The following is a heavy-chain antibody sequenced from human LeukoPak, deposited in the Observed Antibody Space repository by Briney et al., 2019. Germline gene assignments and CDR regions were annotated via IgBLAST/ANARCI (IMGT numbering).Heavy chain of an antibody. CDR2: IYTSGST. J-gene: IGHJ4*02. Sequence: PSETLSLTCTVSGGSISSYYWSWIRQPPGKGLEWIGRIYTSGSTNYNPSLKSRVTMSVDTSKNQFSLKLSSVTAADTAVYYCAREGYTVFGVYYFDYWGQGTLVTVSS. V-gene: IGHV4-4*07. CDR3: AREGYTVFGVYYFDY. CDR1: GGSISSYY. D-gene: IGHD3-3*01.